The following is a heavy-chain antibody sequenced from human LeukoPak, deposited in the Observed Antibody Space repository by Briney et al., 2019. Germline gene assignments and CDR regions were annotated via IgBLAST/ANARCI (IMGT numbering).Heavy chain of an antibody. CDR3: ARDPHSYYDILTGYPDY. CDR1: EFSVGSNY. V-gene: IGHV3-66*01. J-gene: IGHJ4*02. D-gene: IGHD3-9*01. Sequence: PGGSLRLSCAASEFSVGSNYMTWVRQAPGKGLEWVSLIYSGGSTYYADSVKGRFTISRDNSKNTLYLQMNSLRAEDTAVYYCARDPHSYYDILTGYPDYWGQGTLVTVSS. CDR2: IYSGGST.